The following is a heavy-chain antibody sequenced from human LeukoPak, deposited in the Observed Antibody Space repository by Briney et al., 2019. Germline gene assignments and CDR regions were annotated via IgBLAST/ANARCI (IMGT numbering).Heavy chain of an antibody. V-gene: IGHV3-20*04. Sequence: GGSLRLSCAASGFTFDDYGMSWVRQAPGKRLEWVSGINWNGGSTGYADSVKGRFTISRDNAKNSLYLQMNSLRAEDTALYYCARGGYYDFWSGYGYWGQGTLVTVSS. CDR1: GFTFDDYG. D-gene: IGHD3-3*01. CDR3: ARGGYYDFWSGYGY. J-gene: IGHJ4*02. CDR2: INWNGGST.